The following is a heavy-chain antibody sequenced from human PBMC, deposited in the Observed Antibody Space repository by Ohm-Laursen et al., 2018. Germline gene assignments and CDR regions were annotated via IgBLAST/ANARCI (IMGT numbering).Heavy chain of an antibody. CDR2: IYYSGST. D-gene: IGHD5-18*01. V-gene: IGHV4-39*01. CDR3: ARRIRGVTPNWYFDL. CDR1: GGSISSSSYY. Sequence: PSDTLSLTCPVSGGSISSSSYYWGWIRQPPGKGLEWIGSIYYSGSTYYNPSLKSRVTISVDTSKNQFSLKLSSVTAADTAVYYCARRIRGVTPNWYFDLWGRGTLVTVSS. J-gene: IGHJ2*01.